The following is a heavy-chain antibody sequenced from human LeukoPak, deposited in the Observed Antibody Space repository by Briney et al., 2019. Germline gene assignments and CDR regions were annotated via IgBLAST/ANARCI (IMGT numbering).Heavy chain of an antibody. CDR2: IYYSGST. V-gene: IGHV4-31*03. CDR1: GGSISSGGYY. Sequence: PSQTLSLTCTVSGGSISSGGYYWSWIRQHPGQGLEWIGYIYYSGSTYYNPSLKSRVTISVDTSKNQFSLKLSSVTAADTAVYYCARGQPYDFWSGYYFDYWGQGTLVTVSS. D-gene: IGHD3-3*01. J-gene: IGHJ4*02. CDR3: ARGQPYDFWSGYYFDY.